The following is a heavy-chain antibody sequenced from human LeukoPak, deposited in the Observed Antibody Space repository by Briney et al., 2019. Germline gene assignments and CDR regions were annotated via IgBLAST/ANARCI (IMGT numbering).Heavy chain of an antibody. D-gene: IGHD3-10*01. CDR1: GYTFTSYD. J-gene: IGHJ5*02. Sequence: ASVKVSCKASGYTFTSYDINWVRQATGQGLEWMGWMNPNSGNTGYAQKFQGRVTMTRNTSISTAYMELSSLRSEDTAVYYCARSRLLWFGEFLNWFDPWGQGTLVTVSS. CDR3: ARSRLLWFGEFLNWFDP. CDR2: MNPNSGNT. V-gene: IGHV1-8*01.